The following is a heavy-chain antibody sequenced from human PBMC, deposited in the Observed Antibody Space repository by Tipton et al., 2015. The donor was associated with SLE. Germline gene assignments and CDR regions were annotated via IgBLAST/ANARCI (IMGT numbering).Heavy chain of an antibody. CDR1: GFSFSSFE. CDR3: ARDRSCPAY. V-gene: IGHV3-7*01. CDR2: IKEDGSEK. J-gene: IGHJ4*02. Sequence: VQLVQSGGGLVQPGGSLRLSCVASGFSFSSFEMNWVRQAPGKGLEWVANIKEDGSEKHYVDSVKGRFTISRDNAKNSLYLQMNSLRAEDTAVYYCARDRSCPAYWGQGTLVTVSS.